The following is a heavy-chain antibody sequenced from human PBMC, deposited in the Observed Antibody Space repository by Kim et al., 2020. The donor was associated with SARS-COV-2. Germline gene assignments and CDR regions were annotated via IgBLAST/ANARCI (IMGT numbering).Heavy chain of an antibody. CDR3: GRIWGFHPDY. CDR2: ISYRGDTS. CDR1: GFIFNNYE. J-gene: IGHJ4*02. D-gene: IGHD3-16*01. V-gene: IGHV3-48*03. Sequence: GGSLRLSCAASGFIFNNYEMIWVRQAPGKGLEWISYISYRGDTSYYADSVKGRFTISRDNAKNSLSLQMNSLRAEDTGLYYCGRIWGFHPDYWGQGSLVTVSS.